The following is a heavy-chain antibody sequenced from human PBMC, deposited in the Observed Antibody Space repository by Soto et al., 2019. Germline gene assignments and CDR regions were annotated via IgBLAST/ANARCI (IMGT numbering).Heavy chain of an antibody. Sequence: QVQLQESGSGLVKPSQTLSLTCAVSGVSISSVDYSWSWIRQPPGKGLEWIGYIYHSGSTYYNPSLKSRVTISVDRSKSQFSLKLSSVTAADTAVYYCARQTSVTALFDYWGQGTLVTVS. D-gene: IGHD4-17*01. CDR1: GVSISSVDYS. J-gene: IGHJ4*02. V-gene: IGHV4-30-2*01. CDR2: IYHSGST. CDR3: ARQTSVTALFDY.